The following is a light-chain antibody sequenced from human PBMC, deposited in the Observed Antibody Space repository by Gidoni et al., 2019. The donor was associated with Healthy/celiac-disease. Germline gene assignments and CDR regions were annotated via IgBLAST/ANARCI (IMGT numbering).Light chain of an antibody. CDR2: WAS. V-gene: IGKV4-1*01. J-gene: IGKJ1*01. Sequence: DLVMTQSPDSLAVSLGERATINCKSSQSVLYSSNNKNYLDWYQQKPGQPPKLLIYWASTRESGVPDRFSGSGSGTDFTLTISSLQAEDVAVYYCQQYYSTPRTFGQGTKVEIK. CDR1: QSVLYSSNNKNY. CDR3: QQYYSTPRT.